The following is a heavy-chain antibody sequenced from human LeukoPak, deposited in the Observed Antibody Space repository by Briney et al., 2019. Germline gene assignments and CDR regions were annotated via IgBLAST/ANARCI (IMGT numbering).Heavy chain of an antibody. CDR3: ASTKVPAARSWYSSSHAAFDI. CDR2: IYTSGST. D-gene: IGHD2-2*01. CDR1: GGSFSSYY. J-gene: IGHJ3*02. V-gene: IGHV4-4*07. Sequence: SETLSLTCTVSGGSFSSYYWSWIRQPAGKGLEWIGRIYTSGSTNYNPSLKSRVTMSVDTSKNQFSLKLSSVTAADTAVYYCASTKVPAARSWYSSSHAAFDIWGQGTMVTVSS.